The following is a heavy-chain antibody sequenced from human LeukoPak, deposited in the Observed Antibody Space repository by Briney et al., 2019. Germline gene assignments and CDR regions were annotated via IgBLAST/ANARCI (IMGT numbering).Heavy chain of an antibody. CDR3: AKTPYGAPFR. D-gene: IGHD4-17*01. CDR2: ISSSSSYI. V-gene: IGHV3-21*04. CDR1: GFTFKTYT. Sequence: PGGSLRLSCAASGFTFKTYTMHWVRQAPGMGLEWVSSISSSSSYIFYADSVKGRFTISRDNSKNTLYLQMNSLRAEDTAVYYCAKTPYGAPFRWGQGTLVTVSS. J-gene: IGHJ4*02.